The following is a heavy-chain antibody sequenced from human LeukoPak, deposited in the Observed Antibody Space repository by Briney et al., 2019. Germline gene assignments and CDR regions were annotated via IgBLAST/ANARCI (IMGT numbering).Heavy chain of an antibody. CDR1: GFTFSGYG. CDR3: ANGRGPGDPVDQYHYGMDV. D-gene: IGHD2-21*01. V-gene: IGHV3-30*18. CDR2: ISYDGTRK. Sequence: SGGSLRLSCAASGFTFSGYGMHWVRQAPGKGLEWVAVISYDGTRKYYADSVKGRFTISRDNSKNTLYLQMNSLRAEDTAVYYCANGRGPGDPVDQYHYGMDVWGQGTTVTVSS. J-gene: IGHJ6*02.